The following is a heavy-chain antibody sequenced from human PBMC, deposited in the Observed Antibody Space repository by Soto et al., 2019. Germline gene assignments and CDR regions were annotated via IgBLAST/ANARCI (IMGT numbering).Heavy chain of an antibody. Sequence: GGSLRLSCVGSGFTFSDFGMHRVRQAPGKGLEWVTLTSHDGSRKYYLDSVTGRFTISRDNSKNTLYLQMNNLRPEDTGLYYCARDPFPKSRSYPGYWGQGTLVTVSS. CDR1: GFTFSDFG. D-gene: IGHD3-10*01. J-gene: IGHJ4*02. CDR3: ARDPFPKSRSYPGY. V-gene: IGHV3-30*03. CDR2: TSHDGSRK.